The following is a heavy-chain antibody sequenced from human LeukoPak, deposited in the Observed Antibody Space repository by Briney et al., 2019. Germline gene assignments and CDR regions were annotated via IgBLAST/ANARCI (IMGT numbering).Heavy chain of an antibody. V-gene: IGHV3-74*01. Sequence: PGGSLRLFCAASGFTFSSYWMHWVRQAPGKGLVWVSRISSDGSTTTYADSVKGRFTISRDNAKNTLFLQMNSLRAEDTAAYYCARLNSTSGTAYWGQGTLVTVSS. CDR1: GFTFSSYW. CDR3: ARLNSTSGTAY. D-gene: IGHD6-13*01. J-gene: IGHJ4*02. CDR2: ISSDGSTT.